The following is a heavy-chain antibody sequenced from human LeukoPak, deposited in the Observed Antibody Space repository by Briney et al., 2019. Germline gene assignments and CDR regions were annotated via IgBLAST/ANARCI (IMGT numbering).Heavy chain of an antibody. Sequence: GGSLRLSCVASGFTFSTYAMSWVRQAPGQGLEWVSVISGSGVATYYADSVKGRFSISRANSKNTLWLQMSSLRAEDTAVYFCTKSPFSGSYRFEDWGQGTLVTVSS. J-gene: IGHJ4*02. CDR1: GFTFSTYA. D-gene: IGHD1-26*01. CDR3: TKSPFSGSYRFED. CDR2: ISGSGVAT. V-gene: IGHV3-23*01.